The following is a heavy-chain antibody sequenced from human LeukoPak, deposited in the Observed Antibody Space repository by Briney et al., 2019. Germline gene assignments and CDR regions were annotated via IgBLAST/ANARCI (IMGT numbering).Heavy chain of an antibody. CDR1: GDSVSSNSGG. Sequence: SQTLSLTRAISGDSVSSNSGGWNWIRQSPSRGLEWLGRTYYRSKWYNDYAVSVKSRLTINPDTSKNQFSVQLNSVTPEDTAVYYCARVGEQWLVFFDYWGQGTLVTVSS. D-gene: IGHD6-19*01. J-gene: IGHJ4*02. CDR2: TYYRSKWYN. CDR3: ARVGEQWLVFFDY. V-gene: IGHV6-1*01.